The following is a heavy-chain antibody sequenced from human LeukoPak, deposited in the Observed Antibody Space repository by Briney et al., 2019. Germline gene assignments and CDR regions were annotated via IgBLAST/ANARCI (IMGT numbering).Heavy chain of an antibody. CDR1: GCSISSCSYY. D-gene: IGHD3-3*01. V-gene: IGHV4-39*07. CDR3: ARARFLEWLFFDY. CDR2: IYYSGST. J-gene: IGHJ4*02. Sequence: SETLSPTCTVSGCSISSCSYYWGWIRQPPGKGLEWIGSIYYSGSTYYNPSLKSRVTISVDTSKNQFSLKLSSVTAADTAVYYCARARFLEWLFFDYWGQGTLVTVSS.